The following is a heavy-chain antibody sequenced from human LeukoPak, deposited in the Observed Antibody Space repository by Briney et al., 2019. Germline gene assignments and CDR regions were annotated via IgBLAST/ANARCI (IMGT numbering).Heavy chain of an antibody. V-gene: IGHV4-59*12. CDR1: GGSINNYY. CDR2: IYYTGST. Sequence: SETLSLTCTVSGGSINNYYWSWVRQPPGAGLEWLAYIYYTGSTNYNPSLKTRLTISVDTSKNQFSLKLSSVTAADTAVYYCARDGGTHHTTDYWGQGTLVTVSS. CDR3: ARDGGTHHTTDY. J-gene: IGHJ4*02. D-gene: IGHD4-23*01.